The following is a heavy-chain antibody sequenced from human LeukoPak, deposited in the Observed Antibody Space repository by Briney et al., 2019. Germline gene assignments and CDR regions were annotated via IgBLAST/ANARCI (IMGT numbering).Heavy chain of an antibody. J-gene: IGHJ4*02. CDR1: GGSISSGGHY. CDR2: INYSGSA. Sequence: PSETLSLTCTVSGGSISSGGHYWSWIRQHPGKGLEWIGYINYSGSAYYNPSLKSRVTISVDTSKNQFSLKLTSVTAADTAVYYCARTDSSGYYGGYWGQGTLVTVSS. V-gene: IGHV4-31*03. CDR3: ARTDSSGYYGGY. D-gene: IGHD3-22*01.